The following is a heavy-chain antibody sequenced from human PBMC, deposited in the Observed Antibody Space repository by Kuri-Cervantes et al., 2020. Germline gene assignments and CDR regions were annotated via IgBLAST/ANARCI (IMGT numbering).Heavy chain of an antibody. CDR2: ISSSGSTI. CDR1: GFTFSSYE. J-gene: IGHJ4*02. V-gene: IGHV3-48*03. D-gene: IGHD5-18*01. Sequence: GGSLRLSCAASGFTFSSYEMNWVRQAPGKGLEWVSYISSSGSTIYYADSVKGRFTISRDNAKNSLYLQMNSLRAEDTAVYYCARDRSPDTAMVFRWHWGQGTLVTVSS. CDR3: ARDRSPDTAMVFRWH.